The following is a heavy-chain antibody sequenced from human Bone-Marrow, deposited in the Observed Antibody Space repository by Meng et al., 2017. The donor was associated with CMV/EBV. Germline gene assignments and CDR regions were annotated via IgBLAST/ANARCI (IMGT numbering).Heavy chain of an antibody. CDR1: GGSISSSSCY. J-gene: IGHJ6*02. D-gene: IGHD2-2*03. CDR2: IFYGENT. Sequence: GSLRLSCTVSGGSISSSSCYWGWIRQPPGKGLVWIGSIFYGENTFYNPSLRSRVTISVDTSKNQFSLRLSSVTAADTAVYYCARATSPGGYFPFSYYYGMDVWGPGTTVTVAS. CDR3: ARATSPGGYFPFSYYYGMDV. V-gene: IGHV4-39*07.